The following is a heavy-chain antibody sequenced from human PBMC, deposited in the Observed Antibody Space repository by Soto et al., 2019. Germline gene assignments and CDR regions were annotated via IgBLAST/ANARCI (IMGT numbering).Heavy chain of an antibody. CDR1: GFTVSSNY. Sequence: GGSLRLSCAASGFTVSSNYMSWVRQAPGKGLEWVSVIYSGGSTYYADSVKGRFTISRDNSKNTLYLQMNSLRAEDTAVYYCAREYCSSTSCLNWFDPWGQGTLVTVSS. V-gene: IGHV3-53*01. CDR2: IYSGGST. D-gene: IGHD2-2*01. J-gene: IGHJ5*02. CDR3: AREYCSSTSCLNWFDP.